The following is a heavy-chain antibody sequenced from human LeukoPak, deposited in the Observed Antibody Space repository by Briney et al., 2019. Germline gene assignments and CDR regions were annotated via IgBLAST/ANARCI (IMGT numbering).Heavy chain of an antibody. D-gene: IGHD6-19*01. J-gene: IGHJ3*02. V-gene: IGHV1-3*01. CDR2: INAGNGNT. CDR1: GYTFTSYG. Sequence: GASVKVSCKASGYTFTSYGISWVRQAPGQRLEWMGWINAGNGNTKYSQKFQGRVTITRDTSASTAYMELSSLRSEDTAVYYCVRSMGGIAVAGEAFDIWGQGTMVTVSS. CDR3: VRSMGGIAVAGEAFDI.